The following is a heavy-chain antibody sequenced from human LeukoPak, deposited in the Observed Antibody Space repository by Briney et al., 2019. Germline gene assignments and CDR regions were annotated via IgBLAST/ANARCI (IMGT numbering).Heavy chain of an antibody. CDR1: GGSISSYY. V-gene: IGHV4-59*01. Sequence: SETLSLTCTVSGGSISSYYWSWIRLPPGKGLEWIGYVYYTGATYYNPSLKSRVTISLDTSKNQFSLKLSSVTAADAAVYYCARAGYSYGTGYYFDYWGQGALVTVSS. J-gene: IGHJ4*02. CDR2: VYYTGAT. D-gene: IGHD5-18*01. CDR3: ARAGYSYGTGYYFDY.